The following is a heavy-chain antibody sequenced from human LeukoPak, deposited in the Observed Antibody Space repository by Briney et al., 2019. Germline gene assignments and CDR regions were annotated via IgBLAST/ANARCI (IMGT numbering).Heavy chain of an antibody. V-gene: IGHV3-7*03. CDR2: IKEDGSRR. CDR3: ATPLDYYDSSGYHQGGD. J-gene: IGHJ4*02. CDR1: GFIFTNYF. Sequence: PGGSLRLSCAASGFIFTNYFMSWVRQAPGKGLEWVANIKEDGSRRNYVDSVKGRFTISRDNAKNSLYLQMNSLRAEDTAVYYCATPLDYYDSSGYHQGGDWGQGTLVTVSS. D-gene: IGHD3-22*01.